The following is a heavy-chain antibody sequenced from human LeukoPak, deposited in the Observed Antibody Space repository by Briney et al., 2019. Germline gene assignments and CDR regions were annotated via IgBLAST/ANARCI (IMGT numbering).Heavy chain of an antibody. CDR3: ARENRDDFWSGNNWFDP. D-gene: IGHD3-3*01. Sequence: GSLRLSCAASGFIFSSFAMNWVRQPPGKGLEWIGSIYYSGSTYYNPSLKSRVTISVDTSKNQFSLKLSSVTAADTAVYYCARENRDDFWSGNNWFDPWGQGTLVTVSS. CDR2: IYYSGST. V-gene: IGHV4-39*07. CDR1: GFIFSSFA. J-gene: IGHJ5*02.